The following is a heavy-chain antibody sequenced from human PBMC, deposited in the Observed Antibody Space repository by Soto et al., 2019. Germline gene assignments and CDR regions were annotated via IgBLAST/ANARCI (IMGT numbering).Heavy chain of an antibody. Sequence: QVQLVESGGGVVQPGRSLRLSCAASGFTFSSYAMHWVRQAPGKGLEWVAVISYDGSNKYYADSVKGRFTISRDNSKNTLYLQMNSLRAEDTVVYYCASCISTSCYLRWVSYGMDVWGQGTTVTVSS. V-gene: IGHV3-30-3*01. CDR1: GFTFSSYA. CDR3: ASCISTSCYLRWVSYGMDV. J-gene: IGHJ6*02. CDR2: ISYDGSNK. D-gene: IGHD2-2*01.